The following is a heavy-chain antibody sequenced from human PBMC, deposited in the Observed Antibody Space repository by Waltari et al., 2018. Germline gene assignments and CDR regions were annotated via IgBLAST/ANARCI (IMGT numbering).Heavy chain of an antibody. CDR2: ISNKGDTT. CDR3: VKDSRSGNFDH. J-gene: IGHJ4*02. D-gene: IGHD2-15*01. V-gene: IGHV3-64D*06. CDR1: FSDCV. Sequence: FSDCVMHWVRQAPGKGLEYVSIISNKGDTTRYADSVKGRFTISRDNSKNTLFLQMTSLRPEDTGIYYCVKDSRSGNFDHWGQGTLVTVSS.